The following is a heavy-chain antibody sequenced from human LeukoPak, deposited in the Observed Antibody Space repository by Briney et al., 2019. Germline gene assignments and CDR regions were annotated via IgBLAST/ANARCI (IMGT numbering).Heavy chain of an antibody. V-gene: IGHV3-64*01. D-gene: IGHD3-22*01. Sequence: GGSLRLSCAASGFTFSSYAMHWVRQAPGKGREYVSAISIHGGDTYYANSVKGRFTISRDNSKNTLYLQMGSLRAEDMAVYYCARVLRDASGYYDYWGQGTLVTVSS. CDR3: ARVLRDASGYYDY. CDR2: ISIHGGDT. J-gene: IGHJ4*02. CDR1: GFTFSSYA.